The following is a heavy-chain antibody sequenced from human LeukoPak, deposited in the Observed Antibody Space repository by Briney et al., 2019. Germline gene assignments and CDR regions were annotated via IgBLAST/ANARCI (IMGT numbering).Heavy chain of an antibody. V-gene: IGHV3-48*02. CDR2: IDGSGDTI. J-gene: IGHJ4*02. CDR1: GFTFSGYS. Sequence: GGSLRLSCAASGFTFSGYSMNWVRQAPGKGLEWVSYIDGSGDTIYYADSVKGRFTISRDNAKNSLDLQMNSLRDEDTAVYYCSRRFDCWGQGTLVTVSS. CDR3: SRRFDC.